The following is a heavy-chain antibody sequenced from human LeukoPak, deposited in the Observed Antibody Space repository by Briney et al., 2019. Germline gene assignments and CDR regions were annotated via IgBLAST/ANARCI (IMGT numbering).Heavy chain of an antibody. CDR3: ERERGMYYYGSGSYYYFDY. Sequence: GGSLRLSCAASGFTFSSYWMSWVRQAPGKGLEWVANINQDGSEKYYVDSVKGRFTISRDNAKNSLYLQMNSLRAEDTAVYYCERERGMYYYGSGSYYYFDYWGQGTLVTVSS. J-gene: IGHJ4*02. CDR1: GFTFSSYW. CDR2: INQDGSEK. D-gene: IGHD3-10*01. V-gene: IGHV3-7*01.